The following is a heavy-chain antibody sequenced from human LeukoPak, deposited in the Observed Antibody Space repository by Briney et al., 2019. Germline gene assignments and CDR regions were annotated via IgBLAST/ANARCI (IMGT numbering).Heavy chain of an antibody. Sequence: ASVKVSCKASGYIFTSYGITRVRQAPGQGLEWMGWISGYNGNTNYAQKLQGRVTMTTDTSTSTTYMELRSLRSDDTAVYYCARWAATYGSGSPSGDYWGQGTLVTVSS. D-gene: IGHD3-10*01. V-gene: IGHV1-18*01. CDR1: GYIFTSYG. J-gene: IGHJ4*02. CDR3: ARWAATYGSGSPSGDY. CDR2: ISGYNGNT.